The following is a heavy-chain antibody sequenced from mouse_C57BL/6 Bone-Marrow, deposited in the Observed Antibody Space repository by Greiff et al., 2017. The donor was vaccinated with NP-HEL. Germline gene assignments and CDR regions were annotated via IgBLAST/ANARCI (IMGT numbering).Heavy chain of an antibody. CDR3: AREDGSSGGYFDV. CDR2: IDPSDSYT. D-gene: IGHD1-1*01. J-gene: IGHJ1*03. CDR1: GYTFTSYW. V-gene: IGHV1-69*01. Sequence: QVQLQQSGAELVMPGASVKLSCKASGYTFTSYWMHWVKQRPGQGLEWIGEIDPSDSYTNYNQKFKGKSTLTVDKSSSTAYMQLSSLTSEDSAVYYCAREDGSSGGYFDVWGTGTTVTVSS.